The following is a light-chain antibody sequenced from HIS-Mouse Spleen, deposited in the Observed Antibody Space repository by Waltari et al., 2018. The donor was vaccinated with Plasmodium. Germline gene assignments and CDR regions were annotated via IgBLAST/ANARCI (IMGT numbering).Light chain of an antibody. V-gene: IGKV3-15*01. CDR1: QTVSSH. Sequence: EVVSTQSPATLPVSPGGRASPSCRARQTVSSHLAWYQHKPGQAPSLLIYGASTRATGIPARFSGSGSGTEFTLTISSLQSEDFAVYYCQQYNNWPPLTFGGGTKVEIK. J-gene: IGKJ4*01. CDR3: QQYNNWPPLT. CDR2: GAS.